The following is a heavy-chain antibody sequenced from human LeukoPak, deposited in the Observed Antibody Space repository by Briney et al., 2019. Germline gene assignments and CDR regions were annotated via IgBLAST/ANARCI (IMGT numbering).Heavy chain of an antibody. CDR1: GGTFSSYA. CDR3: ARTALIRSGWYHFDY. CDR2: INPSGGST. V-gene: IGHV1-46*01. J-gene: IGHJ4*02. D-gene: IGHD6-19*01. Sequence: ASVKVSCKASGGTFSSYAISWVRQAPGQGLEWMGIINPSGGSTSYAQKFQGRVTMTRDTSTSTVYMELSSLRSEDTAVYYCARTALIRSGWYHFDYWGQGTLVTVSS.